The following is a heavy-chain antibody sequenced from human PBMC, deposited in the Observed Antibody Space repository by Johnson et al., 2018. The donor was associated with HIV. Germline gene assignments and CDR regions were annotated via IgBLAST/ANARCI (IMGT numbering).Heavy chain of an antibody. D-gene: IGHD6-19*01. V-gene: IGHV3-53*01. J-gene: IGHJ3*02. Sequence: VQLVESGGGLIQPGGSLRLSCAASGFTVSSNYMSWVRQAPGKGLEWVSVIYSGGSTGYADSVKGRFIISRDNAKNSLYLQMNSLRAEDTALYYCARVVLVRLAVAGPSRDAFDIWGQGTMVTVSS. CDR2: IYSGGST. CDR1: GFTVSSNY. CDR3: ARVVLVRLAVAGPSRDAFDI.